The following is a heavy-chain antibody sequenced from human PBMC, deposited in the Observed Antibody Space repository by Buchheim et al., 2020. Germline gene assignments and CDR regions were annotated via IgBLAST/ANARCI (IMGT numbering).Heavy chain of an antibody. D-gene: IGHD5-24*01. Sequence: QLQLQESGPGLVKPSETLSLTCTVSGGSISNSAYFWGWIRQPPGKGPEWIATIRYSGTTYFNPSLQNRVTISLDKSKNQFSLTLRSVTAADTALYYCARENRDGYRNGVDVWGQGTT. CDR1: GGSISNSAYF. CDR2: IRYSGTT. V-gene: IGHV4-39*07. J-gene: IGHJ6*02. CDR3: ARENRDGYRNGVDV.